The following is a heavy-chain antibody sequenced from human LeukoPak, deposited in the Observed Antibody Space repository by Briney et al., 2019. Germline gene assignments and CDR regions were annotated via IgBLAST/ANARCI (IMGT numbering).Heavy chain of an antibody. CDR3: ARLGGSGWSEVWFDP. Sequence: GESLKISCKASGYSFTSYWIGWVRQMPGKGLEWMGIVYPGDSDTKYSPSIQGHVTISADRSITTTYLQWTSLKASDTAIYYCARLGGSGWSEVWFDPWGQGTLVTVSS. CDR1: GYSFTSYW. CDR2: VYPGDSDT. V-gene: IGHV5-51*01. D-gene: IGHD6-19*01. J-gene: IGHJ5*02.